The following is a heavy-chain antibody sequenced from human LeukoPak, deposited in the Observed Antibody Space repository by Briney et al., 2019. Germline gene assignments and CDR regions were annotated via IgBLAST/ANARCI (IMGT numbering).Heavy chain of an antibody. CDR3: ARVMSSSWVLDY. D-gene: IGHD6-13*01. Sequence: GGSLRLSCAASGFTFSSYAMSWVRQAPGKGLEWVSAISGSGGSTYYADSVKGRFTISRDNAKNSLYLQMNSLRAEDTAVYYCARVMSSSWVLDYWGQGTLVTVSS. CDR1: GFTFSSYA. CDR2: ISGSGGST. J-gene: IGHJ4*02. V-gene: IGHV3-23*01.